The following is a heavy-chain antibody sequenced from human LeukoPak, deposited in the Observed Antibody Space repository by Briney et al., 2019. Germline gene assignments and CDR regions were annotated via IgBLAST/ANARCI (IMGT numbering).Heavy chain of an antibody. CDR3: ARGWLAETTVATPYNY. V-gene: IGHV1-69*13. CDR1: GGTFRSNA. Sequence: SVTVSCKASGGTFRSNAISWVRQAPGQGLEWMGGITPIFGTANYAQKFQGRVTITAVESMSTAYMELSSLRSEDTAVYYCARGWLAETTVATPYNYWGQGTLVTVSS. CDR2: ITPIFGTA. D-gene: IGHD4-23*01. J-gene: IGHJ4*02.